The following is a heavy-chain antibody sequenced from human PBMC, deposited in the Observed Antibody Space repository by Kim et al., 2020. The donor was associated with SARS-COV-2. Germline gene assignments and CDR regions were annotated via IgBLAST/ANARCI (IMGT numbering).Heavy chain of an antibody. V-gene: IGHV4-34*01. CDR1: GGSLSDYY. D-gene: IGHD3-10*01. CDR3: ASPRSKRFAP. CDR2: ISHSGST. J-gene: IGHJ5*02. Sequence: SETLSLTCAVYGGSLSDYYWSWIRQPPGKGLEWIGQISHSGSTNYNPSLKSRVTISADTSKNEFSLKLSSVTAADTAVYYCASPRSKRFAPWGQGTLVTV.